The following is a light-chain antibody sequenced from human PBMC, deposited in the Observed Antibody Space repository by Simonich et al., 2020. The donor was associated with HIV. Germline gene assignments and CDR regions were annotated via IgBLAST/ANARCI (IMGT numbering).Light chain of an antibody. CDR1: QRVSSSY. V-gene: IGKV3-20*01. J-gene: IGKJ1*01. Sequence: EIVLTQSPGTLSLSPGERATLSCRASQRVSSSYLAWYQQKPGQPPKLLIYWASTRESGVPDRFSGSGSGTDFTLTISSLQAEDVAVYYCQQYYSTPPTFGQGTKVEIK. CDR2: WAS. CDR3: QQYYSTPPT.